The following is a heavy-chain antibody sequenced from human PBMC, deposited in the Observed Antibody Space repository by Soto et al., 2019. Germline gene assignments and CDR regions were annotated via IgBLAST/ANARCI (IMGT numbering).Heavy chain of an antibody. Sequence: LGESLKISCKGSGYSFTNYWINWVRQMPGKGLEWMGRIDPDDSYTNYSPSFQGHVTISVDKSISTAYLQWSSLQASDTAIYYCARLPPPTYCSGSTCSGYWGQGTLVTVSS. CDR1: GYSFTNYW. V-gene: IGHV5-10-1*01. J-gene: IGHJ4*02. CDR2: IDPDDSYT. D-gene: IGHD2-15*01. CDR3: ARLPPPTYCSGSTCSGY.